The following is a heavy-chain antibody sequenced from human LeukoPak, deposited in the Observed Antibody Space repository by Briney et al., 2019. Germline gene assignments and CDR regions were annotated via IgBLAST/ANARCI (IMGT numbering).Heavy chain of an antibody. CDR1: GFTFSSYA. V-gene: IGHV3-23*01. D-gene: IGHD4-17*01. Sequence: PGGSLRLSCAASGFTFSSYAMRWVRQAPGKGLEWVSGISDSGYITYYADSVKGRLTISRDNSKNTPYLQMNSLRAEDTAVYYCARWRYGDYFDYWGQGTLVTVSS. CDR3: ARWRYGDYFDY. J-gene: IGHJ4*02. CDR2: ISDSGYIT.